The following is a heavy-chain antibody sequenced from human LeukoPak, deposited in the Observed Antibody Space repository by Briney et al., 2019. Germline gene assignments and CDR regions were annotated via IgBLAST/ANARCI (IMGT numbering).Heavy chain of an antibody. V-gene: IGHV1-69*04. D-gene: IGHD3-22*01. CDR2: IIPILGIA. J-gene: IGHJ4*02. Sequence: ASVKPSCNASGGTFSSYAISWVRQAPGQGLEWMGRIIPILGIANYAQKFQGRVTITAAKSTSTAYMELSSLRSEDTAVYYCARDRAYYDSSGYYYWFDYWGQGTLVTVSS. CDR1: GGTFSSYA. CDR3: ARDRAYYDSSGYYYWFDY.